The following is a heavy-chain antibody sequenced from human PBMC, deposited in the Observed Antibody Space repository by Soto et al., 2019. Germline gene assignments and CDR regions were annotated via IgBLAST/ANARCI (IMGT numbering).Heavy chain of an antibody. Sequence: GGSLRLSCAASGFTCEDYAMHWVRQAPGKGLEWVSGISWNSGSIGYADSVKGRFTISRDNAKNSLYLQMNSLRAEDTALYYCAKEIVGAPGWFDPWGDETLVTVSA. CDR3: AKEIVGAPGWFDP. CDR2: ISWNSGSI. CDR1: GFTCEDYA. J-gene: IGHJ5*02. V-gene: IGHV3-9*01. D-gene: IGHD1-26*01.